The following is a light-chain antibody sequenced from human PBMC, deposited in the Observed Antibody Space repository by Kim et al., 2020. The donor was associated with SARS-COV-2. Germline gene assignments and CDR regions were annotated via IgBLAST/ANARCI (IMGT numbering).Light chain of an antibody. V-gene: IGKV1-39*01. Sequence: DIQMTQSPSSLSASVGDRVTITCRASQSISSYLNWYQQKPGKAPKLLIYAASSLQSGVPSRFSGSGSGTDFTLTISSLPPEDFATYYCQQSYSTPPLTFGGGTKVDIK. CDR2: AAS. CDR3: QQSYSTPPLT. CDR1: QSISSY. J-gene: IGKJ4*01.